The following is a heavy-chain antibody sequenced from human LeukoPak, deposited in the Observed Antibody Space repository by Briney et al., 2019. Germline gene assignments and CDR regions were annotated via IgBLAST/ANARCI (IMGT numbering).Heavy chain of an antibody. CDR1: GFTFSSYA. CDR3: ARGSSGWLYFDY. J-gene: IGHJ4*02. D-gene: IGHD6-19*01. CDR2: ISGSGGST. Sequence: PGGSLRLSCAASGFTFSSYAMSWVRQAPGKGLEWVSAISGSGGSTYYADSVKGRFTISRDNSKNTLYLQMNSLRAEDTAVYYCARGSSGWLYFDYWGQGTLVTVSS. V-gene: IGHV3-23*01.